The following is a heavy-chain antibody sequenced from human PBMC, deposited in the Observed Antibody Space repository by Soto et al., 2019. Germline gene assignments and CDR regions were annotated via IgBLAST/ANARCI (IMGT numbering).Heavy chain of an antibody. Sequence: SETMSLTCTVDGDSTTSRRYYWNRILQQPGRGLEWIGYMFFRGSTYYNPSLKRRITISRDRAKNQLCLRLSSLTSAPTAMLHCARDNPYVGRPGFDPWGQGILVTVSS. J-gene: IGHJ5*02. CDR2: MFFRGST. CDR1: GDSTTSRRYY. CDR3: ARDNPYVGRPGFDP. V-gene: IGHV4-31*03. D-gene: IGHD1-26*01.